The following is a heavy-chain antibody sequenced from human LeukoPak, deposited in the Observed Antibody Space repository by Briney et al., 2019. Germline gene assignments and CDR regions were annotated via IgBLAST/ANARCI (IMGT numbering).Heavy chain of an antibody. CDR2: IWYDGSNK. CDR1: GFTFSSYG. CDR3: ARVSGSTGDFFLNFDY. D-gene: IGHD1-26*01. Sequence: GRSLRLSCAASGFTFSSYGMHWVRQAPGKGLEWVAVIWYDGSNKYYADSVKGRFTISRDNSKNTLYLQMNSLRAEDTAVYYCARVSGSTGDFFLNFDYWGQGTLVTVSS. J-gene: IGHJ4*02. V-gene: IGHV3-33*01.